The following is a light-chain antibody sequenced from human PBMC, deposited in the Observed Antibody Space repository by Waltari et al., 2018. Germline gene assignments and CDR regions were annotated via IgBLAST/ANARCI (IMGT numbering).Light chain of an antibody. CDR2: NNQ. CDR3: AACDDNLRGV. V-gene: IGLV1-47*01. J-gene: IGLJ2*01. Sequence: QSVLTQPPSASVNPAQRLTLSRSARYSNTGSNYVYWYQQLPETAPQLLIFNNQHRPSGVPGRFSGPKSRTSASLPISGLRSEDEADYYCAACDDNLRGVVGGGTRLAVL. CDR1: YSNTGSNY.